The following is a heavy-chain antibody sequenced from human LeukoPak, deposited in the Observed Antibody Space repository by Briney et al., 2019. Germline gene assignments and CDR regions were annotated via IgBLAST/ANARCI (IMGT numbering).Heavy chain of an antibody. CDR1: GGSISSYY. CDR2: IYSGGNT. D-gene: IGHD3-16*01. V-gene: IGHV4-4*07. Sequence: PSETLSLTCTASGGSISSYYWSWIRQPAGKGLEWIGRIYSGGNTNYNPSLKRRVTMSVDTSKNQFSLKLSSVPAADTAVYYCARGSVITFGGVTQTGGNWFDPWGQGTLVTVSS. CDR3: ARGSVITFGGVTQTGGNWFDP. J-gene: IGHJ5*02.